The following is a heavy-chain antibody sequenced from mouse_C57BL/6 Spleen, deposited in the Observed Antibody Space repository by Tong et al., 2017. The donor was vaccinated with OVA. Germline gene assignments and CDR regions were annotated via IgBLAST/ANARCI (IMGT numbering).Heavy chain of an antibody. Sequence: EVQLQESGGGLVKPGGSLKLSCAASGFTFSSYAMSWVRQTPEKRLEWVATISDGGSYTYYPDNVKGRFTISRDNAKNNLYLQMSHLKSEDTAMYYCARGIYYYGSSYAMDYWGQGTSVTVSS. CDR2: ISDGGSYT. CDR3: ARGIYYYGSSYAMDY. D-gene: IGHD1-1*01. CDR1: GFTFSSYA. J-gene: IGHJ4*01. V-gene: IGHV5-4*01.